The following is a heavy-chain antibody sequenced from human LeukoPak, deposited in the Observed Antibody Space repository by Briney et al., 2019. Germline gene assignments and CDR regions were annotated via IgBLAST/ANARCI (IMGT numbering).Heavy chain of an antibody. D-gene: IGHD5/OR15-5a*01. J-gene: IGHJ6*02. CDR3: ARVASKGGMDV. CDR1: GGSIGSYH. V-gene: IGHV4-59*01. Sequence: SETLSLTCSVSGGSIGSYHWSWLRQPPRKGLEWIGHVHYTWNTKYNPSLTGRVSISLDRSKNQFSLSLSSLTAADTAVYYCARVASKGGMDVWGQGTTVIVSS. CDR2: VHYTWNT.